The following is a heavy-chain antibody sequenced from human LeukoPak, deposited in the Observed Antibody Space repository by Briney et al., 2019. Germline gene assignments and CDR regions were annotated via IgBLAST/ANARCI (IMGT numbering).Heavy chain of an antibody. Sequence: PGGSLRLSCAASGFIFDDYAMHWVRQAPGKGLEWVSGITWNSDSIDYADSVKGRFTISRDNAKNSLYLQMNRLRAEDMALYYCAKGGGGIVIYYYYMDGWSKGSTVTVSS. CDR1: GFIFDDYA. CDR2: ITWNSDSI. CDR3: AKGGGGIVIYYYYMDG. V-gene: IGHV3-9*03. D-gene: IGHD3-16*01. J-gene: IGHJ6*03.